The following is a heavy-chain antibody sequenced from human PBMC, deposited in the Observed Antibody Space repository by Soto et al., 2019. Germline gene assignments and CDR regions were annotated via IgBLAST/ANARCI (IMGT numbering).Heavy chain of an antibody. CDR2: ISRTRIYI. CDR3: ARDANLVDY. Sequence: EVQLVESGGGLVKPGGSLRLSCAASGFTFSDYSMTWVRPAPGKGLEWVSSISRTRIYIFYADSVKGRFTISRDNAKNSLYLQMNSLRAEATAVYYCARDANLVDYWGQGTLVIVSS. D-gene: IGHD2-15*01. CDR1: GFTFSDYS. J-gene: IGHJ4*02. V-gene: IGHV3-21*01.